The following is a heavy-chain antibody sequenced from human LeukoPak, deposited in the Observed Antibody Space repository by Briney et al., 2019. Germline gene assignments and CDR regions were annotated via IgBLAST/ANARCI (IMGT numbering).Heavy chain of an antibody. J-gene: IGHJ4*02. CDR3: AKDNIAAAGGFDY. V-gene: IGHV3-30*18. CDR2: ISYDGSNK. Sequence: GSLLLSCAASGFTFSSYGMHWVRQAPGKGLEWVAVISYDGSNKYYADSVKGRFTISRDNSKNTLYLQMNSLRAEDTAVYYCAKDNIAAAGGFDYWGQGTLVTVPS. D-gene: IGHD6-13*01. CDR1: GFTFSSYG.